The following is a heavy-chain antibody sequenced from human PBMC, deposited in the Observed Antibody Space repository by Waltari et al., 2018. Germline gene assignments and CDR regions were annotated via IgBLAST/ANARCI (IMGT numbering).Heavy chain of an antibody. CDR3: ATPPRGCSSTSCYSYGMDV. J-gene: IGHJ6*02. Sequence: QVQLVQSGAEVKKPGASVKVSCKVSGYTLTELSMHWVRQAPGKGLEWMGGFDHEDGETIYAQKFQGRVTMTEDTSTDTAYMELSSLRSEDTAVYYCATPPRGCSSTSCYSYGMDVWGQGTTVTVSS. D-gene: IGHD2-2*01. CDR1: GYTLTELS. CDR2: FDHEDGET. V-gene: IGHV1-24*01.